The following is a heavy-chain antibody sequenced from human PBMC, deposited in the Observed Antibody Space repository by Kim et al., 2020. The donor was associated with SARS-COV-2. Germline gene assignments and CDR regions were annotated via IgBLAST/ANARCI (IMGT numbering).Heavy chain of an antibody. CDR1: GFTFTGYA. Sequence: GGSLRLSCTTSGFTFTGYAMSWVRQAPGKGREWVLSIDGSDGRTYYDDSVKGRFTISRDKSKNTLYLKMSTLRADDTAVYYCTKGGGESKGDDWGQETL. V-gene: IGHV3-23*01. D-gene: IGHD3-16*01. CDR2: IDGSDGRT. CDR3: TKGGGESKGDD. J-gene: IGHJ4*02.